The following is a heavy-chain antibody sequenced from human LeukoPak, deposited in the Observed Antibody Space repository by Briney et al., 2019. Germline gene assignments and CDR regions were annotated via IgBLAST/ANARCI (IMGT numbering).Heavy chain of an antibody. V-gene: IGHV4-61*02. CDR2: IYTSGST. CDR3: ARDPAVAGPDYYYYYGMDV. D-gene: IGHD6-19*01. J-gene: IGHJ6*02. Sequence: PSETLSLTCTVSGGSISSGSYYWSWLRQPAGTGLEWIGRIYTSGSTNYNPSLKSRVTISVDTSKNQFSLKLSSVTAADTAVYYCARDPAVAGPDYYYYYGMDVWGQGTTVTVSS. CDR1: GGSISSGSYY.